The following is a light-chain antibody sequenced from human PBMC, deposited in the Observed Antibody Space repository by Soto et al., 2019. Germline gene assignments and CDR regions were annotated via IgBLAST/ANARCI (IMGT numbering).Light chain of an antibody. CDR1: QSVSSSD. CDR2: GGS. J-gene: IGKJ5*01. Sequence: EIVLTQSPGTLSLSPGERATLSCRASQSVSSSDLAWYQQKPGQAPRLRIYGGSSRATGIPDRFSGSGSGTAFTLTLSSLQSEDFAVYSCQQYRNWPPITFGQGTRLEIK. CDR3: QQYRNWPPIT. V-gene: IGKV3-20*01.